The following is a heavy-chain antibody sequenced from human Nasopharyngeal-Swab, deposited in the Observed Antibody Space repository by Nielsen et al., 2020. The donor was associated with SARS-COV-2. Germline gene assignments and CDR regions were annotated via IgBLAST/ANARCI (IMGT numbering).Heavy chain of an antibody. CDR1: GFTFSSYH. J-gene: IGHJ4*02. V-gene: IGHV3-7*03. D-gene: IGHD2-2*01. Sequence: GSLKISCVASGFTFSSYHMSWVRQAPGQGLPWVANIKQDAIEKNYMDSVKGRFTISRDDAKNSLFLQMNSLRAEDTAIYYCARRRCTSTSCFFDYWGQGTLVTVSS. CDR3: ARRRCTSTSCFFDY. CDR2: IKQDAIEK.